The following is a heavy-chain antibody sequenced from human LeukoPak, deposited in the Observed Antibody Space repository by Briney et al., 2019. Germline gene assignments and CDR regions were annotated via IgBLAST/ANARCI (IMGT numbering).Heavy chain of an antibody. Sequence: SETLSLTCTVSGGSISNYYWNWIRQPTGKGLEWIGYIYYSGNTNYNPSLKSRVTISVDTSKNQFSLKLSSVTAADTAVYYCARGGPGAYYDTSGAPDSWGQGTLVTVSS. CDR1: GGSISNYY. CDR2: IYYSGNT. CDR3: ARGGPGAYYDTSGAPDS. D-gene: IGHD3-22*01. J-gene: IGHJ4*02. V-gene: IGHV4-59*01.